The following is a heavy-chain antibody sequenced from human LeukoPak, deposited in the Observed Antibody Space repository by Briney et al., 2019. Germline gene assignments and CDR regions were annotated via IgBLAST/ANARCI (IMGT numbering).Heavy chain of an antibody. CDR2: IGGNGVGT. D-gene: IGHD3-16*01. CDR3: AKDRFRNDGSWDFDY. Sequence: GGSRRLSCVASGFTFSSYAMTWVRQAPGEGLEWVSTIGGNGVGTHYANSVKGRFTISRDNSKNTLYLQMSSLRAEDTAVYYCAKDRFRNDGSWDFDYWGQGTLVTVSS. V-gene: IGHV3-23*01. CDR1: GFTFSSYA. J-gene: IGHJ4*02.